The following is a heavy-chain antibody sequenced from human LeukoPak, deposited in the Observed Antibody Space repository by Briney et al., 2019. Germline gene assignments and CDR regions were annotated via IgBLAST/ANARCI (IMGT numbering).Heavy chain of an antibody. CDR1: GGSISSSSYY. CDR2: IYYSGST. Sequence: KTSETLSLTCTVSGGSISSSSYYWGWIRQPPGKGLEWIGSIYYSGSTYYNPSLKSRVTISVDTSKNQFSLKLSSVTAADTAVYYCARRGIAAAVGAFDIWGQGTMVTVSS. J-gene: IGHJ3*02. V-gene: IGHV4-39*07. CDR3: ARRGIAAAVGAFDI. D-gene: IGHD6-13*01.